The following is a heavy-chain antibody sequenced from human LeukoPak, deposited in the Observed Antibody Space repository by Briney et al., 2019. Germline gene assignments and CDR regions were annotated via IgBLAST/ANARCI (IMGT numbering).Heavy chain of an antibody. D-gene: IGHD3-3*01. CDR2: ISSSGSTI. V-gene: IGHV3-48*03. Sequence: GGSLRLSCAASGFTFSSYEMNWVRQAPGKGLEWVSYISSSGSTIYYADSVKGRFTISRDNAKNSLYLQMNSLRAEDTAVYYCARDLSRARYYDFWSGKRYYFDYWGQGTLVTVSS. CDR3: ARDLSRARYYDFWSGKRYYFDY. CDR1: GFTFSSYE. J-gene: IGHJ4*02.